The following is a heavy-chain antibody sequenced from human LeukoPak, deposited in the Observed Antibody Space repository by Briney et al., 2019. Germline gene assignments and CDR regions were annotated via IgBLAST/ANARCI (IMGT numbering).Heavy chain of an antibody. CDR1: GFTFSSYA. J-gene: IGHJ3*02. V-gene: IGHV3-30*04. Sequence: PGGSLRLSCAASGFTFSSYAMHWVRQAPGKGQEWVAVISYDGSNKYYADSVKGRFTISRDNSKNTLYLQMNSLRAEDTAVYYCAREVVVTATRDAFDIWGQGTMVTVSS. CDR3: AREVVVTATRDAFDI. CDR2: ISYDGSNK. D-gene: IGHD2-21*02.